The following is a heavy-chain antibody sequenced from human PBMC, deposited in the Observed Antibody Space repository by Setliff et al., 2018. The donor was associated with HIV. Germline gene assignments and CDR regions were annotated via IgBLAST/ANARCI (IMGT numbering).Heavy chain of an antibody. V-gene: IGHV1-18*01. CDR2: ISTYNGNT. D-gene: IGHD3-10*01. CDR3: ARDRAGDAFDI. J-gene: IGHJ3*02. CDR1: GYMFTSYG. Sequence: RASVKVSCKASGYMFTSYGIGWVRQAPGQGLEWMAWISTYNGNTNYAPQFQGRVSVTTDTATSTVHMELRSLRSDDTAMYYCARDRAGDAFDIWGQGTMVTVSS.